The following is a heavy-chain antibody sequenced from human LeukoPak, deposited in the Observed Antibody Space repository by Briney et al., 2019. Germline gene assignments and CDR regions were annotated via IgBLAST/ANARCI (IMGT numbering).Heavy chain of an antibody. CDR1: GGTFSSYA. V-gene: IGHV1-8*02. Sequence: ALVKVSCKASGGTFSSYAINWVRQATGQGLEWMGWMNPNSGNTGYAQKFQGRVTMTRNTSISTAYMELSSLRSEDTAVYYCARTYCSSTSCYLYNWFDPWGQGTLVTVSS. D-gene: IGHD2-2*01. CDR2: MNPNSGNT. CDR3: ARTYCSSTSCYLYNWFDP. J-gene: IGHJ5*02.